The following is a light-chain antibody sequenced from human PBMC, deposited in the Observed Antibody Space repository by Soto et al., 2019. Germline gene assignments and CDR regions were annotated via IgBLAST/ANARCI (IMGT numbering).Light chain of an antibody. V-gene: IGKV1-5*03. CDR2: KAS. Sequence: DIQMTQSPSTLSASVGDRVTITCRASPSISSWLAWYQQKPGKAPKLLIYKASSLESGVPSRFSGSGSGTEFTLTISSLQPDDFATYYCQHYNSYSSTFGQGTKLEIK. CDR3: QHYNSYSST. J-gene: IGKJ2*01. CDR1: PSISSW.